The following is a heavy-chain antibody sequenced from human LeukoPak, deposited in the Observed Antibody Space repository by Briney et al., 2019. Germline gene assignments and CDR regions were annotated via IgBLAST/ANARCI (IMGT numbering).Heavy chain of an antibody. CDR1: GFTFSIYG. Sequence: GGSLRLSCAASGFTFSIYGMHWVRQAPGKGLEWVALISNDGSNKYYADSVKGRFTFSRDNSKNTLSLQMNSLRAEDTAIYYCAKTSSGYYFEYFQHWGQGTLVTVS. V-gene: IGHV3-30*18. CDR3: AKTSSGYYFEYFQH. J-gene: IGHJ1*01. CDR2: ISNDGSNK. D-gene: IGHD6-19*01.